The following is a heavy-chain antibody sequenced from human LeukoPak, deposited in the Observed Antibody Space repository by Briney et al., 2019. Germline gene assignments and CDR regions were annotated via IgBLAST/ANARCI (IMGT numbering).Heavy chain of an antibody. Sequence: PSETLSLTCTVSGGSISGYYWSWIRQPPGKGLEWIGEISHSGSTGYNPSLKSRVTTSVDKSKNHFSLKLSSVTAADTAVYYCARNMVGETTFDYWGQGTLVTVSS. CDR3: ARNMVGETTFDY. CDR2: ISHSGST. D-gene: IGHD2/OR15-2a*01. J-gene: IGHJ4*02. V-gene: IGHV4-59*12. CDR1: GGSISGYY.